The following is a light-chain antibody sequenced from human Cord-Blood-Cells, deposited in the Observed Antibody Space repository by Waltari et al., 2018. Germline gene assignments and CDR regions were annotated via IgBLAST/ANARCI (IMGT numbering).Light chain of an antibody. V-gene: IGLV2-14*01. CDR2: DVS. J-gene: IGLJ2*01. Sequence: QSALTQPASVSGSPGQSITISCTGTSSDVGGYNYVPWYQQHPGKAPKLMIYDVSNRPSGVSNRFSGSKSGNTASLTISGLQAEDEADYYCSSYKSSSTRAVVFGGGTKLTVL. CDR1: SSDVGGYNY. CDR3: SSYKSSSTRAVV.